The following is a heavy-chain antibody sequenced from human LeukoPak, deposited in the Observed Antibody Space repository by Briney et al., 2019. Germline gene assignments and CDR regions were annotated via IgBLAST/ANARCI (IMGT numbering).Heavy chain of an antibody. CDR2: IYYSGSS. Sequence: SETLSLTCNVSGGSISGYHWSWIRQPPGKGLEWLGYIYYSGSSNYNPSLKSRVTMSADTSKNQFSLKLSSVAAADTAVYYCARVPRSYYYYYYMDVWGKGTTVTVSS. V-gene: IGHV4-59*01. CDR1: GGSISGYH. J-gene: IGHJ6*03. CDR3: ARVPRSYYYYYYMDV.